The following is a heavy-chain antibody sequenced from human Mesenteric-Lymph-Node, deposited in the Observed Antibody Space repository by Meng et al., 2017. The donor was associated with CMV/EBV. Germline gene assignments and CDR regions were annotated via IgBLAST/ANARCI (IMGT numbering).Heavy chain of an antibody. CDR3: ARVSDYDVLTGYYTYDS. Sequence: FGDHYMDWVRQAPGKGLEWVGRTRNRAQSYKAEYAASSKGRFTISRDDSKNSLYLDMSSLKTEDTAVYYCARVSDYDVLTGYYTYDSWGQGTLVTVSS. CDR2: TRNRAQSYKA. J-gene: IGHJ4*02. CDR1: FGDHY. V-gene: IGHV3-72*01. D-gene: IGHD3-9*01.